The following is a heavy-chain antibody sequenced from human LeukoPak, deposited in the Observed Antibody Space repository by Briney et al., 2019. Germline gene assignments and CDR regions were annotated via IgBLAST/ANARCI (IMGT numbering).Heavy chain of an antibody. J-gene: IGHJ4*02. Sequence: SVKVSCKLSAYTSTGDYIGWVRHAPEGGLGWEGWINPNSGGTNHAQKLQGRATTTRDTSISTAYMELSRPRSDDTAVYYCTRSPTVRGVQFDYWGQGTLVTVSS. CDR2: INPNSGGT. CDR3: TRSPTVRGVQFDY. CDR1: AYTSTGDY. V-gene: IGHV1-2*02. D-gene: IGHD3-10*01.